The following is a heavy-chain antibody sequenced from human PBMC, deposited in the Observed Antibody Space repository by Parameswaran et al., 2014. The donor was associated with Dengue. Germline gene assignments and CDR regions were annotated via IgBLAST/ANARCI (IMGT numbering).Heavy chain of an antibody. D-gene: IGHD3-3*01. J-gene: IGHJ1*01. V-gene: IGHV1-3*01. Sequence: WVRQAPGQRLEWKGWINAGNGNTKYSQKFQGRVTITRDTSASTAYMELSSLRSEDTAVYYCARPFVEWSSGQFQHWGQGTLVTVSS. CDR2: INAGNGNT. CDR3: ARPFVEWSSGQFQH.